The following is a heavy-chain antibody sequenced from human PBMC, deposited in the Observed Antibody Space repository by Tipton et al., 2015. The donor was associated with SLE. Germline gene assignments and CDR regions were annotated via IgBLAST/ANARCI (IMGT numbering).Heavy chain of an antibody. CDR3: AGSIAARLAYYYYYMDV. D-gene: IGHD6-6*01. Sequence: TLSLTCAVYGGSFSGYYWSWIRQPPGKGLEWIGYIYYSGSTNSNPSLKSRVTISVDTSKNQFSLKLSSVTAADTAVYYCAGSIAARLAYYYYYMDVWGKGTTVTVSS. J-gene: IGHJ6*03. V-gene: IGHV4-59*08. CDR1: GGSFSGYY. CDR2: IYYSGST.